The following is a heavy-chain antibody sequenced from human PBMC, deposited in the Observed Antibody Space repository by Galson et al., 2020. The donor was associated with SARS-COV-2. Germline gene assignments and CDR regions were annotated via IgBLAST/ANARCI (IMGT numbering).Heavy chain of an antibody. D-gene: IGHD6-13*01. CDR1: GFTFDDYA. V-gene: IGHV3-9*01. J-gene: IGHJ4*02. CDR3: AKAIDGGIAAARPGVLDY. CDR2: ISWNSGSI. Sequence: QAGGSLRLSCAASGFTFDDYAMHWVRQAPGKGLEWVSGISWNSGSIGYADSVKGRFTISRDNAKNSLYLQMNSLRAEDTALYYCAKAIDGGIAAARPGVLDYWGQGTLVTVSS.